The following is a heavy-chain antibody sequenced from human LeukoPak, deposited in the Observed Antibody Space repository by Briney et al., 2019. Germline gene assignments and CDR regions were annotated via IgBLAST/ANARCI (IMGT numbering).Heavy chain of an antibody. D-gene: IGHD3-10*01. CDR1: GFTFSTYN. Sequence: PGGSLRLSCAASGFTFSTYNLNWVRQAPGKGLEWISYISSSRTIYYSDSVKGRFTISRDNAKNSLYLRMNSLTAEYTAVYYCAREWTGWCYGSGSYSYFDYWGQGTLVTVSS. J-gene: IGHJ4*02. V-gene: IGHV3-48*04. CDR3: AREWTGWCYGSGSYSYFDY. CDR2: ISSSRTI.